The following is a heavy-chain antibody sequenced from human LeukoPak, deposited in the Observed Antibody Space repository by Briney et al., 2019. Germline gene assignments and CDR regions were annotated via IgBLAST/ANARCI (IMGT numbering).Heavy chain of an antibody. J-gene: IGHJ4*02. CDR3: ARAGSSYYYDSSGYYGFDY. CDR2: INPNSGGT. V-gene: IGHV1-2*02. CDR1: GYTSTGYY. Sequence: ASVKVSCKASGYTSTGYYMHWVRQAPGQGLEWMGWINPNSGGTNYAQKFQGRVTMTRDTSISTAYMELSRLRSDDTAMYYCARAGSSYYYDSSGYYGFDYWGQGTLVTVSS. D-gene: IGHD3-22*01.